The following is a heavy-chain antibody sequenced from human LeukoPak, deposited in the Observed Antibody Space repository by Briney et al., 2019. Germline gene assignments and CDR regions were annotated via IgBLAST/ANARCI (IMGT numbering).Heavy chain of an antibody. CDR3: ARDHYHKIHSVMVTAPDY. V-gene: IGHV1-46*01. Sequence: ASVKVSCKGSRYTFTSYYMHWVRQAHGEGLEWMGIANPTGGSTSYAQKFQGRVTMTRDTSTSTVYMELSSLRSEDTAVYYCARDHYHKIHSVMVTAPDYWGQGTLVIVSS. D-gene: IGHD2-21*02. J-gene: IGHJ4*02. CDR1: RYTFTSYY. CDR2: ANPTGGST.